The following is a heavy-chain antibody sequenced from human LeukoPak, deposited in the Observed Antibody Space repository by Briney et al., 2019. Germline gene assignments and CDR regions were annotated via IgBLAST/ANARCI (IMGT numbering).Heavy chain of an antibody. CDR3: ARVPIAARKTWFDY. J-gene: IGHJ4*02. D-gene: IGHD6-6*01. CDR1: GGTFSSYA. V-gene: IGHV1-69*01. Sequence: SVKVSCKASGGTFSSYAISWVRQAPGQGLEWMGGTIPIFGTANYAQKFQGRVTITADESTSTAYMELSNLRSEDTAVYYCARVPIAARKTWFDYWGQGTLVTVSS. CDR2: TIPIFGTA.